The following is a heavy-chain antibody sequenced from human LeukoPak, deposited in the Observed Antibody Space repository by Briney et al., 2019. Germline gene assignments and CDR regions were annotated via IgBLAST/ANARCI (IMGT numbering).Heavy chain of an antibody. CDR1: GGSISGDY. V-gene: IGHV4-59*01. Sequence: PSETLSLTCTVSGGSISGDYWSWIRQPPGKGLEWIGYIYYSGSTKYNPSLKSRVIILVDTSKNQFSLKLSSVSAADTAVYYCARGPPILNYYYYGMDVWGQGTTVTVSS. D-gene: IGHD2-21*01. CDR2: IYYSGST. CDR3: ARGPPILNYYYYGMDV. J-gene: IGHJ6*02.